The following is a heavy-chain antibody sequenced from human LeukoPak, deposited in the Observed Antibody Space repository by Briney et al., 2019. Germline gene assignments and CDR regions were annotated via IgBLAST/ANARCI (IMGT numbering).Heavy chain of an antibody. V-gene: IGHV3-23*01. J-gene: IGHJ4*02. Sequence: AGGSPRLSCAASGFAFSSYALSWVRQAPGKGLEWVSAIAGGGGARYADSVQGRFTISRDNPGNTLYLQMNSLRAEDTAIYYCAKTPGGIVTAIPDYWGQGTLVTVSS. D-gene: IGHD2-21*02. CDR1: GFAFSSYA. CDR2: IAGGGGA. CDR3: AKTPGGIVTAIPDY.